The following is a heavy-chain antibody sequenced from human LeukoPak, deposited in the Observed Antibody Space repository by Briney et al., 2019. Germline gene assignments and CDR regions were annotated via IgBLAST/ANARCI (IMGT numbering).Heavy chain of an antibody. CDR2: TYYRGSS. CDR1: GGSISGSSYY. J-gene: IGHJ4*02. V-gene: IGHV4-39*01. CDR3: ASAGSYSVDY. Sequence: SEALSLTCTVSGGSISGSSYYWGWIRQPPGKGLEWIGSTYYRGSSYYNPSLKSRVTISVDTSKNQFSLKLSSVTAADTAVYYCASAGSYSVDYWGQGTLVTVSS. D-gene: IGHD1-26*01.